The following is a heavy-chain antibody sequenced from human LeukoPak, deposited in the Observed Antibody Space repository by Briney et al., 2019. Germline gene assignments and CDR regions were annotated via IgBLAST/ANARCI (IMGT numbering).Heavy chain of an antibody. CDR2: IRYDGSNK. J-gene: IGHJ4*02. CDR3: ARDRMYGSGSYRHPRWLGYFDY. D-gene: IGHD3-10*01. V-gene: IGHV3-30*02. Sequence: PGGSLRLSCAASGFTFSSYGMHWVRQAPGKGLEWVAFIRYDGSNKYYADSVKGRFTISRDNSKNTLYLQMNSLRAEDTAVYYCARDRMYGSGSYRHPRWLGYFDYWGQGTLVTVSS. CDR1: GFTFSSYG.